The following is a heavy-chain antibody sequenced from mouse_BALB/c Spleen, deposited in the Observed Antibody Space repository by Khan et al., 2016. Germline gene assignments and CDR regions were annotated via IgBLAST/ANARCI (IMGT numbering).Heavy chain of an antibody. CDR1: GYSISSGYS. D-gene: IGHD1-1*01. V-gene: IGHV3-1*02. Sequence: VQLKESGPDLVKPSQSLSLTCTVTGYSISSGYSWHWIRQFPGNKLEWMAYIHYSGSTNYNPSLTSRISITRDTSKNQFFLQLISVTTEDTATYYCTRGDYYGSGYWGQGTTLTVSS. CDR2: IHYSGST. J-gene: IGHJ2*01. CDR3: TRGDYYGSGY.